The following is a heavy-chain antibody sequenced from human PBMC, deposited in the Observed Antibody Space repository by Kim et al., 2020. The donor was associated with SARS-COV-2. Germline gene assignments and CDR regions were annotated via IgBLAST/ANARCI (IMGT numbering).Heavy chain of an antibody. V-gene: IGHV3-53*01. J-gene: IGHJ4*02. CDR1: GSSVRSSY. D-gene: IGHD1-26*01. Sequence: GGSLRLSCAVSGSSVRSSYMTWVRQAPGKGLEWVSAIHDAGSTYYADSVKGRFTISRDIPKDTLYLQMNSLRADDTAVYYCSRSTVGAYFDYWGQGRLV. CDR3: SRSTVGAYFDY. CDR2: IHDAGST.